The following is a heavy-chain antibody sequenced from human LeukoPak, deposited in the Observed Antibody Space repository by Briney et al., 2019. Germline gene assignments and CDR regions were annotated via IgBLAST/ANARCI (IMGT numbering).Heavy chain of an antibody. Sequence: SETLSLTCTVSGGSISSSSYYWGWIRQPPGKGLEWIGSIYYSGSTYYNPSLKSRVTISVDTSKNQFSLKLSSVTAADTAVYYCASSPPAANGHWFDPWGQGTLVTVSS. CDR2: IYYSGST. V-gene: IGHV4-39*01. D-gene: IGHD2-2*01. J-gene: IGHJ5*02. CDR1: GGSISSSSYY. CDR3: ASSPPAANGHWFDP.